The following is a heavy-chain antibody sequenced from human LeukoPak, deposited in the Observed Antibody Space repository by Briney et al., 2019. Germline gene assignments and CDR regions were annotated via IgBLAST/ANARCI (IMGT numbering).Heavy chain of an antibody. CDR3: ARGYYDSMGGHYFDY. J-gene: IGHJ4*02. D-gene: IGHD3-22*01. CDR1: GYTFTSYC. Sequence: ASVKVSCKASGYTFTSYCMHWVRQAPGQVLEWMGIINPSGGSTSYAQKFQGRVTMTRDTSTSTVYMELSSLRSEDTAVYYCARGYYDSMGGHYFDYWGQGTLVTVSS. V-gene: IGHV1-46*01. CDR2: INPSGGST.